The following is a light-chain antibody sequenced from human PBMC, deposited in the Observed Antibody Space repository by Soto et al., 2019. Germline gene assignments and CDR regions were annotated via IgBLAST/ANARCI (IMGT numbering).Light chain of an antibody. CDR3: RQYGSSPLYT. J-gene: IGKJ2*01. V-gene: IGKV3-20*01. CDR2: GAS. CDR1: QSVSNSY. Sequence: EIVLTQSPGTLSLSPGGRATLSCRTSQSVSNSYLAWYQQKPGQAPRLLIYGASGRATGIPDRFSGSGSGTDFTLTISRLEPEDFAVYYCRQYGSSPLYTFGQGTKLEIK.